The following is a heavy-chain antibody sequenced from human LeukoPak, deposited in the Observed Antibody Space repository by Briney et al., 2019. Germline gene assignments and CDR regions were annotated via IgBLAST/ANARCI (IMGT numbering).Heavy chain of an antibody. V-gene: IGHV4-59*11. CDR3: ARAYYDFLTGYSRPDY. Sequence: SETLSLTCTVSGGPINSHYWSWIRQPPGKGLEWIGYIYYSGSTNYNPSLKSRVTISVDTSKNQFSLKLSSVTAADTAVYYCARAYYDFLTGYSRPDYWGQGTLVTVSS. CDR1: GGPINSHY. CDR2: IYYSGST. J-gene: IGHJ4*02. D-gene: IGHD3-9*01.